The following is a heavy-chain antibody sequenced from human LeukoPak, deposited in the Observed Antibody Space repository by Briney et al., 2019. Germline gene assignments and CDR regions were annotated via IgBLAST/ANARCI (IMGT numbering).Heavy chain of an antibody. CDR3: AREEDILTGYYPSYFDY. D-gene: IGHD3-9*01. CDR2: ISSSSSYI. Sequence: GGSLRLSCAASGFTFSSYSMNWVRQAPGKGLEWVSSISSSSSYIYYADSVKGRFTISRDNSKNTLYLQMNSLRAGDTAVYYCAREEDILTGYYPSYFDYWGQGTLVTVSS. CDR1: GFTFSSYS. J-gene: IGHJ4*02. V-gene: IGHV3-21*01.